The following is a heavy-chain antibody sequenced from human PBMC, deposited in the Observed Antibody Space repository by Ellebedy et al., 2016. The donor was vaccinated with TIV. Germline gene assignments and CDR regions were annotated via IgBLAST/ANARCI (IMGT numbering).Heavy chain of an antibody. J-gene: IGHJ4*02. D-gene: IGHD6-19*01. CDR2: ISGDGGST. CDR1: GFTFSSYA. V-gene: IGHV3-23*01. Sequence: GESLKISCAASGFTFSSYAMSWVRRAPGKGLEWVSAISGDGGSTYYEDSVKGRFTISRDNSKNTLYLQMHSLRADDTALYYCTNSDLYRSGWLFESWGQGSLVTVSS. CDR3: TNSDLYRSGWLFES.